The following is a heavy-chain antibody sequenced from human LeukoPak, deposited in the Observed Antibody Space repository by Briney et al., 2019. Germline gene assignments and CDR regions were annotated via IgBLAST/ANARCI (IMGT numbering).Heavy chain of an antibody. CDR1: GFTFSDYF. J-gene: IGHJ4*02. CDR2: INSAGNNI. CDR3: ATSRVFDY. Sequence: GGSLRLSCVASGFTFSDYFMSWIRQAPGKGLEWLSFINSAGNNIYYADSVKGRFAISRDNSKETLYLEMNSLRVEDTAIYYCATSRVFDYWGQGTLVAVSS. V-gene: IGHV3-11*04.